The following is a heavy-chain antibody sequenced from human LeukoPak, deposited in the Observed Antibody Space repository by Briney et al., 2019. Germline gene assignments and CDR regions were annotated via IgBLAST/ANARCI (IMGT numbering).Heavy chain of an antibody. D-gene: IGHD3-10*01. V-gene: IGHV1-18*01. CDR3: ARAASRFGELFRYYYYYYYMDV. J-gene: IGHJ6*03. CDR2: ISAYNGHT. CDR1: GYTFTSYG. Sequence: ASVKVSYKASGYTFTSYGISWVRQAAGQGLEWMGWISAYNGHTNYAQKLQGRVTMTTDTSTSTAYMELRSLRSDDTAVYYCARAASRFGELFRYYYYYYYMDVWGKGTTVTVSS.